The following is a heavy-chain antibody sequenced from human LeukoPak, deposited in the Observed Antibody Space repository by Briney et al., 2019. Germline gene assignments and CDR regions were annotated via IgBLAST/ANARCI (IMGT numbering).Heavy chain of an antibody. CDR3: ARVGYCSGGSCYPSYFQH. J-gene: IGHJ1*01. Sequence: ASVKVSCKASGYTFTSYGISWVRQAPGQGLEWMGWISAYNGNTNYAQKLQGRVTMTTDTSTSTAYVELRSLRSDDTAVYYCARVGYCSGGSCYPSYFQHWGQGTLVAVSS. CDR1: GYTFTSYG. CDR2: ISAYNGNT. V-gene: IGHV1-18*04. D-gene: IGHD2-15*01.